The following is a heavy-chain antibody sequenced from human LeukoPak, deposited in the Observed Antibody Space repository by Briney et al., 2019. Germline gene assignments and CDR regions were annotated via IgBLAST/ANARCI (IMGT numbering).Heavy chain of an antibody. CDR2: IYHSGRA. CDR3: ARSGSTDFDS. V-gene: IGHV4-30-2*01. D-gene: IGHD5-12*01. Sequence: SETLSLTCAVSGGSVSSGGYSWSCIRQPPGRGLEWIGYIYHSGRASYNPSLKSRVTISLDRSRSHVSLNLSSVAAADKAVYYCARSGSTDFDSWGQGTLVTVSS. CDR1: GGSVSSGGYS. J-gene: IGHJ4*02.